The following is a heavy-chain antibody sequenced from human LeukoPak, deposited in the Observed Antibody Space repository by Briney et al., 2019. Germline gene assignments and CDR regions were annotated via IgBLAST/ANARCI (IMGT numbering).Heavy chain of an antibody. CDR2: TFYSGST. V-gene: IGHV4-39*07. CDR3: ARDARAAAGRFDY. J-gene: IGHJ4*02. Sequence: SETLSLTCTVSGDSISSSSYYWEWIRQPPGKGLEWIGSTFYSGSTYYNPSLKSRVTISVDTSNNQFSLKLSSVTAADTAVYYCARDARAAAGRFDYWGQGTLVTVSS. D-gene: IGHD6-13*01. CDR1: GDSISSSSYY.